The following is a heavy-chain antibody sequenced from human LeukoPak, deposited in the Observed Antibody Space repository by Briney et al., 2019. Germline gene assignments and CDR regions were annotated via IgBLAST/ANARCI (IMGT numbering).Heavy chain of an antibody. V-gene: IGHV3-23*01. CDR3: ATTRFY. D-gene: IGHD4-11*01. CDR2: ISGSGDSI. Sequence: PGGSLRLSCAVSRFTFSGYAMSWVRQAPGKGLEWVSVISGSGDSIYYTDSVKGRFTISRDNSKNTVYLQMSSLRVEDSAVYYCATTRFYWGQGTLVTVSS. CDR1: RFTFSGYA. J-gene: IGHJ4*02.